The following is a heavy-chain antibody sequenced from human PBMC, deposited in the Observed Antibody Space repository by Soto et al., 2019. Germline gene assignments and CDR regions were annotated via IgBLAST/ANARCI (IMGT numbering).Heavy chain of an antibody. J-gene: IGHJ4*02. D-gene: IGHD6-13*01. V-gene: IGHV4-39*02. Sequence: QLQLQESGPGLVKPSETLSLTCTVSGGSISSSSYYWGWIRQPPGKGLEWIGSIYYSGSTYYNPSLKSRVTISVDRPKHHFPLTLSSVTAADAAVYYWAGIWAAAVRHWGQGTLVTVSS. CDR1: GGSISSSSYY. CDR3: AGIWAAAVRH. CDR2: IYYSGST.